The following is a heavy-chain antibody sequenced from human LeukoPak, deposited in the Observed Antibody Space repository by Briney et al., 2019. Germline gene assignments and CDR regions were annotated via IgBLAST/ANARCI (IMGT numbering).Heavy chain of an antibody. V-gene: IGHV1-2*06. CDR3: ARAGVSSSWEYYMDV. D-gene: IGHD6-13*01. CDR2: INPNSGGT. CDR1: GGTFSSYA. Sequence: ASVKVSCKASGGTFSSYAISWVRQAPGQGLEWMGRINPNSGGTNYAQKFQGRVTMTRDTSISTAYMELSRLRSDDTAVYYCARAGVSSSWEYYMDVWGKGTTVTVSS. J-gene: IGHJ6*03.